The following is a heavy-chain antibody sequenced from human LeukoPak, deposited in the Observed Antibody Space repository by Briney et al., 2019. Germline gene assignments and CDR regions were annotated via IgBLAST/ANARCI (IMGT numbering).Heavy chain of an antibody. CDR1: GGSISSYY. CDR2: IYYSGST. J-gene: IGHJ4*02. D-gene: IGHD6-13*01. V-gene: IGHV4-59*08. Sequence: SETLSLTCTVSGGSISSYYWSWIRQPPGKGLEWIGYIYYSGSTNYNPSLKSRVTISVDTSKNQFSLKLSSVTAADTAVYYCARQVRYSSSWRGKYYFDYWGQGTLVTVSS. CDR3: ARQVRYSSSWRGKYYFDY.